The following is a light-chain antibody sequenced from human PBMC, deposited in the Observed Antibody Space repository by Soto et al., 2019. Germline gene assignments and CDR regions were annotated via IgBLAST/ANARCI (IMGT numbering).Light chain of an antibody. CDR1: QSVTTW. CDR2: DAA. Sequence: DIHLTQSPSTLSASVGDTVTITCRASQSVTTWLTWYQQKPGKAPSLLIFDAANLEGGVPSRFSGSGSGRQFSLTIGSLQPDDFATYYCQQYKSESQTFGQGTKVDIK. V-gene: IGKV1-5*01. J-gene: IGKJ2*01. CDR3: QQYKSESQT.